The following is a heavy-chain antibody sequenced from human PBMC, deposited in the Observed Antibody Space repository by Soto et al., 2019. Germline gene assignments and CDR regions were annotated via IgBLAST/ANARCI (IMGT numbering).Heavy chain of an antibody. Sequence: EVQLLESGGGLVQPGGSLRLSCAASGFTFSSSAMSWVRQAPGKGLEWVLDISGSGGSTYYADSVKGRFTISRDNSKNTLYLQMNSLRAADTAVYYCAKDRLRIAVASFDIWGQGTMGTVSS. V-gene: IGHV3-23*01. D-gene: IGHD2-21*01. J-gene: IGHJ3*02. CDR1: GFTFSSSA. CDR2: ISGSGGST. CDR3: AKDRLRIAVASFDI.